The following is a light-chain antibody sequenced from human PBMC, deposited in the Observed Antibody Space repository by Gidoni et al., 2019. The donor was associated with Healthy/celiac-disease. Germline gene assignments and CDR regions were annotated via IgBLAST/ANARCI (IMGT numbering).Light chain of an antibody. Sequence: DIQMTQTPSSLSASVGERVTITCRASQSISSYLNWYQQKPGKAHKLLIYAASSLQSGVPSRFSGSGSGTDFTLTISSLPPEDFATYSCQQSYSTPWTFGQGTKVEIK. CDR2: AAS. CDR3: QQSYSTPWT. J-gene: IGKJ1*01. CDR1: QSISSY. V-gene: IGKV1-39*01.